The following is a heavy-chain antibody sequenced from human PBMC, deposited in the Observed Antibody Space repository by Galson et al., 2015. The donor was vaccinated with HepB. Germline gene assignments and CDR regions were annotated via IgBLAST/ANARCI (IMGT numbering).Heavy chain of an antibody. Sequence: SLRLSCAASGFTFSSYTINWVRQAPGKGLEWVSSITSDNNFIYYADSVKGRVTISRDNAKNSLYLQMNSLRAGDTAVYYCARGSGYSSGPFDHWGQGTLVAVSS. D-gene: IGHD5-18*01. J-gene: IGHJ4*02. CDR1: GFTFSSYT. CDR2: ITSDNNFI. CDR3: ARGSGYSSGPFDH. V-gene: IGHV3-21*01.